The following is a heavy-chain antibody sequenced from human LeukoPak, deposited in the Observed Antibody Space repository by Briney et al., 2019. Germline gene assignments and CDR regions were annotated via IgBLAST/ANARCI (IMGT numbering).Heavy chain of an antibody. D-gene: IGHD5-18*01. Sequence: GGSLRLSCAASGFTFSSYWMSWVRQAPGKGLEWVANIKQDGSEKYYVDSVKGRFTISRDNAKNSLYLQMNSLRAEDTAVYYCARLRGSRGYSAVIDYWGQGTLVTVSS. CDR3: ARLRGSRGYSAVIDY. V-gene: IGHV3-7*01. CDR2: IKQDGSEK. J-gene: IGHJ4*02. CDR1: GFTFSSYW.